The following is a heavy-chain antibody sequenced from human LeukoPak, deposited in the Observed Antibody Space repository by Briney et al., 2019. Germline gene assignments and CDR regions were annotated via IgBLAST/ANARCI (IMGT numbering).Heavy chain of an antibody. D-gene: IGHD1-26*01. J-gene: IGHJ3*02. CDR2: IIPIFGTA. Sequence: SVKVSCKATGGTFSSYAISWVRQAPGQGLEWMGGIIPIFGTANYAQKFQGRVTITADKSTSTAYMELSSLRSEDTAVYYCARGSVGATILTAFDIWGQGTMVTVSS. V-gene: IGHV1-69*06. CDR1: GGTFSSYA. CDR3: ARGSVGATILTAFDI.